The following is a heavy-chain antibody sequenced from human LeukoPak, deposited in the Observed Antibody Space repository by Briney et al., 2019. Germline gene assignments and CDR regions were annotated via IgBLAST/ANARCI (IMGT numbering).Heavy chain of an antibody. CDR2: ISYDGTNK. Sequence: GGSLRLSCAASGFTFSDYSMNWVRQAPGKGLEWVAVISYDGTNKYYADSVKGRFTISRDNSKNTMYLQMNSLRAEDTAMYYCARAPMSYDSSGFGGAFDIWGQGTMVTVSS. CDR3: ARAPMSYDSSGFGGAFDI. V-gene: IGHV3-30*03. J-gene: IGHJ3*02. CDR1: GFTFSDYS. D-gene: IGHD3-22*01.